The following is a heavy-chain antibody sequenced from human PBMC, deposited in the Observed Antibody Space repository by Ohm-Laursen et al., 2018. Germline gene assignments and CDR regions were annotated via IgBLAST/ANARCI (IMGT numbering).Heavy chain of an antibody. CDR3: AREEGYCTNGVCSVLPEIDY. CDR1: GTTFSSYA. V-gene: IGHV3-48*03. CDR2: ISSSGSTI. D-gene: IGHD2-8*01. J-gene: IGHJ4*02. Sequence: SLRLSCAASGTTFSSYAMNWVRQAPGTGLEWVSYISSSGSTISYADSVKGRFTISRDNAKNSLYLQMNSLRAEDTAVYYCAREEGYCTNGVCSVLPEIDYWGQGTLVTVSS.